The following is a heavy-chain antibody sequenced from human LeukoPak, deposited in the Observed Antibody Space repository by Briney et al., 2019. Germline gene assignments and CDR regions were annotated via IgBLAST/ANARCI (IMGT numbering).Heavy chain of an antibody. CDR2: IYPGDSDT. V-gene: IGHV5-51*01. J-gene: IGHJ4*02. CDR1: GYRFTSYW. CDR3: ARQSLRFGEYTYDY. D-gene: IGHD3-10*01. Sequence: GESLKISFKGSGYRFTSYWIGWVRQMPGKGLEWMGIIYPGDSDTRYSPSFQGQFTISADKSISNAYLPWTSLKASDTAMYYCARQSLRFGEYTYDYWGQGTLVTVSS.